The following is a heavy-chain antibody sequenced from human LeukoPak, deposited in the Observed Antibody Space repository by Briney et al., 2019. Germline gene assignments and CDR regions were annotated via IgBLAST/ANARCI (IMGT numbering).Heavy chain of an antibody. CDR1: GGSISSSSYY. D-gene: IGHD3-22*01. CDR3: ARNTNYYDSSGYYSWYFDL. J-gene: IGHJ2*01. Sequence: PSETLSLTCTVSGGSISSSSYYWGWIRQPPGKGLEWIGTIYYSGSTNYNPSLKSRVTISVDTSKNQFSLKLSSVTAADTAVYYCARNTNYYDSSGYYSWYFDLWGRGTLVTVSS. CDR2: IYYSGST. V-gene: IGHV4-39*07.